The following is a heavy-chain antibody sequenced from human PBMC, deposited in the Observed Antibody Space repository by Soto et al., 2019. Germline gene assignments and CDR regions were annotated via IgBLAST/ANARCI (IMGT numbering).Heavy chain of an antibody. Sequence: QVQLQESGPGLVKPSETLSLTCTVTGGSISSYYWSWIRQPPGKGLEWIGYIFYSGTTNYNTSLTSRGSKSVETSKNQFSLNLPSVTAADTAVYYCARHKGHSSGRGAIQYWGQGTLVTV. D-gene: IGHD6-25*01. V-gene: IGHV4-59*08. CDR2: IFYSGTT. CDR3: ARHKGHSSGRGAIQY. CDR1: GGSISSYY. J-gene: IGHJ1*01.